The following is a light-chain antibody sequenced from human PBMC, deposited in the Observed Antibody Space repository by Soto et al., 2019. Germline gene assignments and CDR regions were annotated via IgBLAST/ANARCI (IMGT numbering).Light chain of an antibody. J-gene: IGKJ1*01. Sequence: EFVLTQSPGTLSLSPGERATLSCRASQTVRNNYLAWYQQKPGQAPRLLIYDASNRATGIPDRFSGSGSGTDFTLTISRLEPEDFAVYYCQQYGSSPRTFGQGTKVDIK. CDR3: QQYGSSPRT. CDR2: DAS. V-gene: IGKV3-20*01. CDR1: QTVRNNY.